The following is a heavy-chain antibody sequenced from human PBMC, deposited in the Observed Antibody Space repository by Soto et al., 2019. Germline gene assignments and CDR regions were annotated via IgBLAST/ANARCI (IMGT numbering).Heavy chain of an antibody. CDR1: GFTFSSYW. D-gene: IGHD3-22*01. CDR2: INSDGSST. J-gene: IGHJ4*02. V-gene: IGHV3-74*01. Sequence: EVQLVESGGGLVQPGGSLRLSCAASGFTFSSYWMHWVRQAPGKVLVWVSRINSDGSSTSYADSVKGRFTISRDNAKNTLYLQMNSLRAEDTAVYYCARERTSMIVVGTTDYWGQGTLVTVSS. CDR3: ARERTSMIVVGTTDY.